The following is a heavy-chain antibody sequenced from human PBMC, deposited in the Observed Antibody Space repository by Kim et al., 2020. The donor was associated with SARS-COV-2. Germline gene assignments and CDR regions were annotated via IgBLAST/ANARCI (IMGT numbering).Heavy chain of an antibody. CDR3: ARDQYYYGSGSYSDY. CDR2: ISAYNGNT. CDR1: GYTGTSEG. J-gene: IGHJ4*02. D-gene: IGHD3-10*01. V-gene: IGHV1-18*01. Sequence: ASVKVSCKASGYTGTSEGISGVRQAPGQGLEWMGWISAYNGNTNYAQKLQGRVTMTTDTSTSTAYMELRSLRSDDTAVYYCARDQYYYGSGSYSDYWGQGTLVTVSS.